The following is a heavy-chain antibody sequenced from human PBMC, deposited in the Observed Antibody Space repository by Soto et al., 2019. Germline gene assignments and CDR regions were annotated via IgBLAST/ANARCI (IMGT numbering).Heavy chain of an antibody. Sequence: ASVKVSCKASGYIFTSYAISWVRQAPGQGLEWMGWISVYNGNTNYAQKLQGRVILTTDTSTSTAYMELRSLRSDDTAVYYCARGPYGPDYWGQGTLVTVSS. CDR1: GYIFTSYA. D-gene: IGHD4-17*01. V-gene: IGHV1-18*01. CDR3: ARGPYGPDY. J-gene: IGHJ4*02. CDR2: ISVYNGNT.